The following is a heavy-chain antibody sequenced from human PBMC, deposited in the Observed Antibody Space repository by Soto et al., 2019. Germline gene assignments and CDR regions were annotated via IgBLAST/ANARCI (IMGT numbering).Heavy chain of an antibody. Sequence: GGSLRLSCAASGFTFRSYGMHWVRQAPGKGLEWVALIWYDGSNKYYIDSVKGRFTIPRDNSKNTLYLQMNSLRAEDTAVYYCAREGEYQLLAYGAFDIWGQGTMVTVSS. J-gene: IGHJ3*02. V-gene: IGHV3-33*01. CDR2: IWYDGSNK. CDR3: AREGEYQLLAYGAFDI. D-gene: IGHD2-2*01. CDR1: GFTFRSYG.